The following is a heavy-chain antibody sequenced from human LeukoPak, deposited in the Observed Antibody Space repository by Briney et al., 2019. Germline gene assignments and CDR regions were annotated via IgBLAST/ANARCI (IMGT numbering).Heavy chain of an antibody. V-gene: IGHV3-48*04. J-gene: IGHJ4*02. CDR2: ISSSSSTI. D-gene: IGHD6-19*01. CDR3: ARDEEQWLVPPDYFDY. CDR1: GFTFSSYS. Sequence: GGSLRLSCAASGFTFSSYSMNWVRQAPGKGLEWVSYISSSSSTIYYADSVKGRFTISRDNAKNSLYLQMNSLRAEDTAVYYCARDEEQWLVPPDYFDYWGQGTLVTVSS.